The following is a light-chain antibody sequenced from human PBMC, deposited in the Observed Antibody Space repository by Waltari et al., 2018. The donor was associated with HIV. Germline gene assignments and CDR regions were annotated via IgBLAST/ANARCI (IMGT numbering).Light chain of an antibody. J-gene: IGKJ1*01. Sequence: DIVMTQSPDSLAVSLGERATINCKSSQSVLYRSNTKEYLAWYQHKPGQPPKWLLYWASTRESGVPDRFSGSGSGTDFTLTISGLQAEDVAVYYCQQYYSTPWTFGQGTRVEIK. V-gene: IGKV4-1*01. CDR2: WAS. CDR3: QQYYSTPWT. CDR1: QSVLYRSNTKEY.